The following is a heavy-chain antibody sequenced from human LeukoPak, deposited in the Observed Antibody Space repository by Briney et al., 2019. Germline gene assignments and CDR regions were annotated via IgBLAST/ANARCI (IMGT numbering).Heavy chain of an antibody. CDR1: GFTFSSCA. Sequence: PGGSLRLSCAASGFTFSSCAMTWVRQAPGKGLEWVSLISGSGGNTYYADSVKGRFTISRDNSKNTLYLQMNSLRAEDTAVYHCAKDIQCTYWGQGTLVTVSS. CDR2: ISGSGGNT. V-gene: IGHV3-23*01. D-gene: IGHD2-21*01. CDR3: AKDIQCTY. J-gene: IGHJ4*02.